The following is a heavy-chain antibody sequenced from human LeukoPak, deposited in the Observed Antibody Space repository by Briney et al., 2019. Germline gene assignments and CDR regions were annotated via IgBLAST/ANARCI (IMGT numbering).Heavy chain of an antibody. J-gene: IGHJ6*04. V-gene: IGHV3-64*01. Sequence: GGSLRLSCAASGFTFSSYAMHWVRQAPGKGLEYVSAISSNGGSTYYANSVKGRFTISRDNSKNTLYLQMGGLRAEDTAVYYCAELGITMIGGVWGKGTTVAISS. D-gene: IGHD3-10*02. CDR3: AELGITMIGGV. CDR1: GFTFSSYA. CDR2: ISSNGGST.